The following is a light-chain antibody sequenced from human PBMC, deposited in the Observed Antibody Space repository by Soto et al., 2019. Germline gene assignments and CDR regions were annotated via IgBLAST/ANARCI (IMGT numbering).Light chain of an antibody. V-gene: IGKV3-20*01. CDR1: QSVSNY. CDR3: QQYGSSLWT. CDR2: EAS. J-gene: IGKJ1*01. Sequence: EIVLTQSPATLSLSPGERATLSCRASQSVSNYLVWYQQKPGQAPRLLIYEASNRATGIPDRFSGSGSGTDFTLTISRLEPEDFAVYYCQQYGSSLWTFGQGTKVDI.